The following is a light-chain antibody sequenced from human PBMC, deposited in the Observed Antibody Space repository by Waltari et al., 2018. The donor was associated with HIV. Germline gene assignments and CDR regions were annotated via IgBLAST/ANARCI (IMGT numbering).Light chain of an antibody. J-gene: IGKJ2*03. CDR2: GAS. CDR1: QSVSNKF. Sequence: RASQSVSNKFLAWYQHKRGQAPRLLVYGASSRARGIPDRFSGSGSGTDFTLTISRLEPEDFAMYFCQQYGSSTYSFGQGTKLEIK. CDR3: QQYGSSTYS. V-gene: IGKV3-20*01.